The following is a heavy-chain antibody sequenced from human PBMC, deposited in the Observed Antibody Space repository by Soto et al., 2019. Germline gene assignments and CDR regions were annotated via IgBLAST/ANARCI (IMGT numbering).Heavy chain of an antibody. V-gene: IGHV4-39*01. CDR2: IYYSGST. CDR1: GGSINSSSYY. Sequence: SETLSLTCTVSGGSINSSSYYWGWIRQPPGKGLEWIGSIYYSGSTYYNPSLTSRVTISVDTSKNQFSLKLSSVTAADTAVYYCARHSGSYYYYYYYGMDVWGLGTTVTVSS. CDR3: ARHSGSYYYYYYYGMDV. D-gene: IGHD1-26*01. J-gene: IGHJ6*02.